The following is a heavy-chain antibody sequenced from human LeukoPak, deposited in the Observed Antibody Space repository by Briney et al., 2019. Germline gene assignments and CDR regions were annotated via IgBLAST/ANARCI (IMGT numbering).Heavy chain of an antibody. Sequence: GGSLRLSCAGSGFTFGGYGMHWFRQTPGKGLEWVAVIAYDGSRALYADSVKGRFAISRDNSKNTMSVQMDDLRAEDTAVYYCTRYNNDHFDYWGQGTLVTVSS. CDR1: GFTFGGYG. CDR2: IAYDGSRA. V-gene: IGHV3-33*01. D-gene: IGHD1-14*01. J-gene: IGHJ4*02. CDR3: TRYNNDHFDY.